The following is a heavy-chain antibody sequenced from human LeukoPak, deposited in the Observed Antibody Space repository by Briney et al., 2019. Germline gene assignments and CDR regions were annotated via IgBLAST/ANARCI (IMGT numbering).Heavy chain of an antibody. CDR1: GFTFSRDW. CDR3: ARVLSGSWDWFDP. V-gene: IGHV3-74*01. CDR2: INPDGSTT. Sequence: GGSLRLSCAASGFTFSRDWIHSVRHAPGEGLEWGSRINPDGSTTTYADSVKGRFTISRDNAKNTLYMQMNSLRAEDTAVYYCARVLSGSWDWFDPWGQGTLVTVSS. D-gene: IGHD3-22*01. J-gene: IGHJ5*02.